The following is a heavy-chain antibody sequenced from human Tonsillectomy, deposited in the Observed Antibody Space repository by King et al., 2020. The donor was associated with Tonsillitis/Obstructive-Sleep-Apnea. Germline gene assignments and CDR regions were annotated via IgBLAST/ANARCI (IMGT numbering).Heavy chain of an antibody. CDR1: GGSFSGYY. J-gene: IGHJ3*02. CDR3: ARLLLVTSIQGDAFDI. V-gene: IGHV4-34*01. Sequence: VQLQQWGAGLLKPSETLSLTCAVYGGSFSGYYWSWIRQTPGKGLEWIGEIAHSGSTNYNPSLKSPVTISLDTSKNQFSLKLSSVTAADTAVYYCARLLLVTSIQGDAFDIWGQGTMVTVSS. CDR2: IAHSGST. D-gene: IGHD3-9*01.